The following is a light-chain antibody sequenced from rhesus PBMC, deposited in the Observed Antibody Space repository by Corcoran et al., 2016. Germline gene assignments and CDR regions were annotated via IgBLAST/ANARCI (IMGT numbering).Light chain of an antibody. CDR2: GAS. CDR3: YQHSSGYS. J-gene: IGKJ2*01. V-gene: IGKV3-10*01. CDR1: QSVSSY. Sequence: QVILTQSPATLSLSPGERATLSCRASQSVSSYLAWYQQKPGQAPRPLIFGASSRATGIPDRFRCRGSGKDFNLTISSLEPEDVGVYHCYQHSSGYSFGQGTKVEIK.